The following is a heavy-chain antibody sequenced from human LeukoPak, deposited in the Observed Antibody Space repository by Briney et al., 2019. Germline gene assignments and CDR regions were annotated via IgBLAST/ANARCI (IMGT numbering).Heavy chain of an antibody. CDR2: VSHDETFT. CDR1: GFTFSNYG. V-gene: IGHV3-30*03. CDR3: ARDTSGTVDV. J-gene: IGHJ3*01. D-gene: IGHD2-2*01. Sequence: GGSLRLSCAAFGFTFSNYGMHWVRHVPGKGLEWVAVVSHDETFTYCGDSVRGRSTISRDNSKHTLHLNMNSLRPEDTALYFCARDTSGTVDVWGQGTLVTVSS.